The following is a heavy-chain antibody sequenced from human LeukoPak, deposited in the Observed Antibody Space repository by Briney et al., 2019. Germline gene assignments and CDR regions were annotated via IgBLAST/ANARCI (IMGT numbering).Heavy chain of an antibody. J-gene: IGHJ4*02. V-gene: IGHV4-4*02. CDR3: AGLVGRYSSGLYYYYFDY. Sequence: SETLSLTCTVSGDSINSLDLWSWVRQPPGKGLEWIGEMYLSGTTHSSPSVKSRVTISIDKSKNQFFLNLSSVTAADTAVYYCAGLVGRYSSGLYYYYFDYWGQGTLVTVSS. CDR2: MYLSGTT. CDR1: GDSINSLDL. D-gene: IGHD3-22*01.